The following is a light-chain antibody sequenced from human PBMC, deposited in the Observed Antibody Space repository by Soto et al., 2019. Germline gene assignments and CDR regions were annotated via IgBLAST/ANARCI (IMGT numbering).Light chain of an antibody. CDR3: QQYNNWPPYT. Sequence: EIVMTQSPATLSLSPGERDTLSCRASQSVSSNLAWYQQKPGQAPRLLIYGASTRATGIPARFSGSGSGTEFTLTISSLQSEDFAVYHCQQYNNWPPYTFGQGTKLEIK. J-gene: IGKJ2*01. V-gene: IGKV3-15*01. CDR1: QSVSSN. CDR2: GAS.